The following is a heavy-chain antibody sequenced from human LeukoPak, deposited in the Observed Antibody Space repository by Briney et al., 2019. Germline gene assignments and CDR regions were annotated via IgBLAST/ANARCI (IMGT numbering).Heavy chain of an antibody. CDR3: AKDPCGDYGGY. Sequence: PGGSLRLSCAASGFTFSGYAMSWVRQAPGKGLEWVSAISGRSDSTHYADSVKGRFTISRDNSKNTLYLQMNSLRAEDTAVYYCAKDPCGDYGGYWGQGTLVTVSS. J-gene: IGHJ4*02. CDR2: ISGRSDST. V-gene: IGHV3-23*01. CDR1: GFTFSGYA. D-gene: IGHD4-17*01.